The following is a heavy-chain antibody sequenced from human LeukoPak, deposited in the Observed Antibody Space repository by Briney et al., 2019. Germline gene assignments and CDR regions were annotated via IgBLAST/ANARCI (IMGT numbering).Heavy chain of an antibody. J-gene: IGHJ4*02. Sequence: SETLSLTCTVSGGSISSYYWSWIRQPPGKGLEWIGYIYYSGSTNYNPSLKSRVTISVDTSKNQFSLKLSSVTAADTAVYYCPRGYSSSWYSPADYWGQGTLVTVSS. CDR2: IYYSGST. CDR1: GGSISSYY. V-gene: IGHV4-59*01. CDR3: PRGYSSSWYSPADY. D-gene: IGHD6-13*01.